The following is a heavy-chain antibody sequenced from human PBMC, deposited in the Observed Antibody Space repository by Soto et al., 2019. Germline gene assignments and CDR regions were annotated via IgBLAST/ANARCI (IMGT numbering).Heavy chain of an antibody. V-gene: IGHV3-23*01. CDR2: ISGSGGST. D-gene: IGHD3-22*01. J-gene: IGHJ5*02. Sequence: PWGSLRLSCAASGFTFSIYAMSWFRQAPGKGLEWVSAISGSGGSTYYADSVKGRFTISRDNSKNTLYLQMNSLRAEDTAVYYCAKARDSSGYYYLGDNWFDPWGQGTLVTVSS. CDR1: GFTFSIYA. CDR3: AKARDSSGYYYLGDNWFDP.